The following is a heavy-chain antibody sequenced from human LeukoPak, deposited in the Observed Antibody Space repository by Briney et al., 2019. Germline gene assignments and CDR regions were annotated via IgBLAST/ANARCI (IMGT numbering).Heavy chain of an antibody. Sequence: SETLSLTCTVSGGSISSGSYYWSWIRQPAGKGLEWIGRIYTIGGTNYNPSLKSRVTISVDTSKNQFSLKLSSVTAADTAVYYCAREYKGYYYYMDVWGKGTTVTISS. V-gene: IGHV4-61*02. J-gene: IGHJ6*03. CDR2: IYTIGGT. CDR1: GGSISSGSYY. D-gene: IGHD1-1*01. CDR3: AREYKGYYYYMDV.